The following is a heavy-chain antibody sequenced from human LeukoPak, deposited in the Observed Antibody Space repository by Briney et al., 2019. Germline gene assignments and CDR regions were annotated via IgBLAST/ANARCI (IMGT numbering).Heavy chain of an antibody. CDR3: ARKVSPPLGYYGMDV. J-gene: IGHJ6*02. V-gene: IGHV1-69*13. D-gene: IGHD5/OR15-5a*01. Sequence: SVKVSCKASGGTFSSYAISWVRQAPGQGLKWMGGIIPIFGTANYAQKFQGRVTITADESTSTAYMELSSLRSEDTAVYYCARKVSPPLGYYGMDVWGQGTTVTVSS. CDR1: GGTFSSYA. CDR2: IIPIFGTA.